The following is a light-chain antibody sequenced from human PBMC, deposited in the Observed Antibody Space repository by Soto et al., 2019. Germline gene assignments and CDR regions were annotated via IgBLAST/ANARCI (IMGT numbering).Light chain of an antibody. V-gene: IGLV2-14*01. J-gene: IGLJ2*01. CDR2: EVS. Sequence: QSALTQPASVSGSPGQSITLSCTATSSDVGGYNYVSWYQQHPGKAPKLMIYEVSNRPSGVSKRFSGSKSGNTASLTISGLQAEDEADYYCSSYASTTTPYVVFGGGTKVT. CDR1: SSDVGGYNY. CDR3: SSYASTTTPYVV.